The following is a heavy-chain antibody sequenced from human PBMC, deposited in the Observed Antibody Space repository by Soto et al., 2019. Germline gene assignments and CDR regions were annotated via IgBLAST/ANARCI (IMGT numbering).Heavy chain of an antibody. CDR3: ARPRYPGRGYYGLDV. J-gene: IGHJ6*02. V-gene: IGHV5-51*01. Sequence: GESLKISCKGSGYSFTSYWIGWVRQMPGKGLECMGIIYPGDSDTRYSPSFQGQVTISADKSISTAYLQWSSLKASETAMYYCARPRYPGRGYYGLDVWGQGTTVTVSS. CDR1: GYSFTSYW. D-gene: IGHD2-15*01. CDR2: IYPGDSDT.